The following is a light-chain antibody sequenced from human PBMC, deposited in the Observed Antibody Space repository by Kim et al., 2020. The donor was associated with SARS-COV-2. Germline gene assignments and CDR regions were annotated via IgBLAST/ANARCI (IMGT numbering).Light chain of an antibody. Sequence: QSALTQPASVSGSPGRSITISCTGTSSDVGRYPLVSSYQQHPDKAPKLMIYEVSVRPSGVSNRFSGSKSGNTATLTISGLQADDEADYYCCSYAGSGLGVFGGGTKVTVL. CDR2: EVS. V-gene: IGLV2-23*02. CDR3: CSYAGSGLGV. J-gene: IGLJ3*02. CDR1: SSDVGRYPL.